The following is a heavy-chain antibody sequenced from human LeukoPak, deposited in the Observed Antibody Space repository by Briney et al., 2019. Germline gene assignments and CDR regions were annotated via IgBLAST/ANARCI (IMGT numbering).Heavy chain of an antibody. CDR2: IAYDGAVT. Sequence: GGSLRLSCVVSGFSFSRYAMHWVRQGPGKGLEWVVVIAYDGAVTYYADSVKVRFTVSRDNSRYTVYLQMNSLKVEDRGVYYCVRDGKVEKRYFGLDVWGQGTTVTVSS. V-gene: IGHV3-30*04. CDR1: GFSFSRYA. J-gene: IGHJ6*02. D-gene: IGHD1/OR15-1a*01. CDR3: VRDGKVEKRYFGLDV.